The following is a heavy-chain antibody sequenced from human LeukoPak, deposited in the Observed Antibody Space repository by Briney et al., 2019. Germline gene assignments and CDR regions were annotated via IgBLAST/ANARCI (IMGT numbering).Heavy chain of an antibody. D-gene: IGHD5-18*01. Sequence: SETLSLTCAVYGGSFSGYYWTWIRQPPGKGLEWTGEIVHTGSTNYNPSLKGRVTMSVDASKSQFSLELSSVTAADTAVYYCARDNGGYSYGYSWFDPWGQGTLVTVSS. J-gene: IGHJ5*02. V-gene: IGHV4-34*12. CDR1: GGSFSGYY. CDR2: IVHTGST. CDR3: ARDNGGYSYGYSWFDP.